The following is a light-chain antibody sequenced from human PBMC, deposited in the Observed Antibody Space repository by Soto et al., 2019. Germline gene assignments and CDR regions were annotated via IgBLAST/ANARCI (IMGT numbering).Light chain of an antibody. V-gene: IGKV3-15*01. CDR1: QSVSSN. J-gene: IGKJ1*01. CDR3: QQYNNWPPMA. Sequence: EIVMTQSPATLSVSPGERATLSCRASQSVSSNLAWYQQKPGQAPRLLIYGASTRATSIPARFSGSGSVTEFTLTISSLQSEDFAVYYCQQYNNWPPMAFGQGTNVEIK. CDR2: GAS.